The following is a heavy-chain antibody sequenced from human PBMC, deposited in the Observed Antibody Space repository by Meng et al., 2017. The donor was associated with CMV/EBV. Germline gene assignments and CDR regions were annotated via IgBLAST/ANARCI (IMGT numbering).Heavy chain of an antibody. V-gene: IGHV4-61*02. Sequence: QVQLQCAGPGLWKPSRTLSLTCTVSGGPISSGSYYWSWIRQPAGKGLEWIGRIYTSGSTNYNPSLKSRVTISVDTSKNQFSLKLSSVTAADTAVYYCAREVVVITPYNWFDPWGQGTLVTVSS. CDR3: AREVVVITPYNWFDP. D-gene: IGHD3-22*01. CDR1: GGPISSGSYY. J-gene: IGHJ5*02. CDR2: IYTSGST.